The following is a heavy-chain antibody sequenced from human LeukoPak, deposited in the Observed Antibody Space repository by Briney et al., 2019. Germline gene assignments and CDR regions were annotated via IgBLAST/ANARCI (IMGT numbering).Heavy chain of an antibody. CDR1: GFTLSSYG. CDR3: AKTRYSYGYDRGLFFDC. V-gene: IGHV3-30*02. CDR2: IRYDGSNK. D-gene: IGHD5-18*01. Sequence: AGGSLRLSCVASGFTLSSYGMHWVRQAPGKGLEWVAFIRYDGSNKYYADSVKGRFTISRDNSKNTLYLQMNSLRAEDTAVYYCAKTRYSYGYDRGLFFDCWGQGTLVTVSS. J-gene: IGHJ4*02.